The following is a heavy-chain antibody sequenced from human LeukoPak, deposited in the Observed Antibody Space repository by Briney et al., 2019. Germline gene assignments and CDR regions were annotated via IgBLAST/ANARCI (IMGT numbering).Heavy chain of an antibody. D-gene: IGHD3-10*01. V-gene: IGHV4-61*02. Sequence: SETLSLTCTVSGGSISSGGYYWNWIPPPAGKGLEWIGRIYTSGSTNHNPSLTSRVTVSVDTSKNQFSLKLSSVTAADTAVYYCAREGLNMVRGVIPKEAWGWFDPWGQGTLVTVSS. CDR2: IYTSGST. CDR1: GGSISSGGYY. CDR3: AREGLNMVRGVIPKEAWGWFDP. J-gene: IGHJ5*02.